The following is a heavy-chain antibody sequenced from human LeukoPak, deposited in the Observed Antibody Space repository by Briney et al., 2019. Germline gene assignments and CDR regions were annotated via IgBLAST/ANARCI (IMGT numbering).Heavy chain of an antibody. CDR2: IYYSGDT. D-gene: IGHD4/OR15-4a*01. CDR3: VRGPYGASISKWFDP. CDR1: RGSISGYS. J-gene: IGHJ5*02. V-gene: IGHV4-59*01. Sequence: SETLSLTSTVSRGSISGYSRSWIRQSPGGGLEWIGYIYYSGDTAYNPSLRSRVTLSVDTSKNQFSLQLRSVTTADTAVYYCVRGPYGASISKWFDPWGQGTQVIVSP.